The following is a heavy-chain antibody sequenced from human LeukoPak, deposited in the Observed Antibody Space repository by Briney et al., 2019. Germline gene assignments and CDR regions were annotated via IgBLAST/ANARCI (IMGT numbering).Heavy chain of an antibody. Sequence: SGXXXXXAXYWGWIRPPPXKGXEXIGSLYHSGSTXYNPSLKSRVTISIDXSKNQFSLKMSSVTAADTAVYYXXXXXXXXXXXXXXYWGQGTLXTVSS. CDR1: GXXXXXAXY. CDR3: XXXXXXXXXXXXXY. V-gene: IGHV4-38-2*01. J-gene: IGHJ4*02. CDR2: LYHSGST.